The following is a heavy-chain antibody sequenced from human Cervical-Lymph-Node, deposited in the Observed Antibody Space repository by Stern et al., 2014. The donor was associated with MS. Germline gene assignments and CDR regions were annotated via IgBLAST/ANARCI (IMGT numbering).Heavy chain of an antibody. CDR2: VDPGDSDT. Sequence: VQLVQSGAEVKKPGESLKISCTGSGYSFTSYWIAWVRHRPGKGLEWMGIVDPGDSDTRYSPSFQGQVSISADKSISTAYLQWSSLKASDTAIYYCARTRYSSSWYTFDPWGQGTLVTVSS. CDR1: GYSFTSYW. CDR3: ARTRYSSSWYTFDP. V-gene: IGHV5-51*03. J-gene: IGHJ5*02. D-gene: IGHD6-13*01.